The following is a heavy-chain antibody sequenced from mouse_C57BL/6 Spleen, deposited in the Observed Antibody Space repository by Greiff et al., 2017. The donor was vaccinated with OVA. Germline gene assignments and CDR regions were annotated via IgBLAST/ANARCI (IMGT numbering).Heavy chain of an antibody. Sequence: QVQLQQPGAELVRPGSSVKLSCKASGYTFTSYWMHWVKQTPIQGLEWIGNIDPSDSETHYNQKFKDKATLTVDKSYSTAYMQLSSLTSEDSAVYYCARKGDADDCEAHYYAMDYWGQGTSVTVSS. CDR3: ARKGDADDCEAHYYAMDY. CDR1: GYTFTSYW. J-gene: IGHJ4*01. CDR2: IDPSDSET. V-gene: IGHV1-52*01. D-gene: IGHD2-4*01.